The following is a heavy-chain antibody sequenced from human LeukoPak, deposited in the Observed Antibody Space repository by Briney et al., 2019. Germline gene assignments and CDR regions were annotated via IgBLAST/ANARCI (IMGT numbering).Heavy chain of an antibody. J-gene: IGHJ3*02. CDR1: GVTFSNNS. CDR3: ARARTSIRFTDSFDI. V-gene: IGHV1-69*13. D-gene: IGHD2-21*01. CDR2: IIPILRSA. Sequence: ASVKVSCKTSGVTFSNNSITWVRQAPGQGLEWLGGIIPILRSASYAQKFRGRLRMTSDESTTTAYMELSSLSSDDTTMYFCARARTSIRFTDSFDIWSQGTLVTVSS.